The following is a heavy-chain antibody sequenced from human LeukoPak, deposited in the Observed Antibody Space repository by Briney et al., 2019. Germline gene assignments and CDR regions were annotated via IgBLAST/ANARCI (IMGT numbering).Heavy chain of an antibody. CDR3: ARDSFTDGASTFDI. CDR2: INTNTGNP. D-gene: IGHD3-16*01. Sequence: GASVKVSCKASGYTFTTYALSWVRQAPGQGLEWMGWINTNTGNPTYAQGFTGRFVFSLDTSVSTAYLQIFSLKVEDTAVYYCARDSFTDGASTFDIWGQGTMVTVSS. V-gene: IGHV7-4-1*01. CDR1: GYTFTTYA. J-gene: IGHJ3*02.